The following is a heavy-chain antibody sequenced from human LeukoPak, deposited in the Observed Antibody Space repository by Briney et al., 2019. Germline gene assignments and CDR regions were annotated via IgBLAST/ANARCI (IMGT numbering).Heavy chain of an antibody. CDR1: GFTFSSYS. CDR2: ISSSSSTI. D-gene: IGHD3-16*01. Sequence: GGSLRLSCAASGFTFSSYSMNWVRQAPGKGLEWVSYISSSSSTIYYADSVKGRFTISRDNAKNSLYLQMNSLRAEDTALYHCAREALRADYVWGSYYYYYMDVWGKGTTVTISS. J-gene: IGHJ6*03. V-gene: IGHV3-48*01. CDR3: AREALRADYVWGSYYYYYMDV.